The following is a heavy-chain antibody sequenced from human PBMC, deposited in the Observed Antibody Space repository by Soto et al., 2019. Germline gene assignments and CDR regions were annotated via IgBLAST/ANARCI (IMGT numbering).Heavy chain of an antibody. CDR1: GFTISSNY. D-gene: IGHD3-10*01. J-gene: IGHJ5*02. CDR3: ARGGDFGSGSLDPFDH. V-gene: IGHV3-53*01. CDR2: IYSGGST. Sequence: GGSLRLSCAASGFTISSNYMSWVRQAPGKGLEWVSVIYSGGSTYYADSVKGRFTMSRDNSKNTVYLQINSLRAEDTAVYYCARGGDFGSGSLDPFDHWGQGTLVTVSS.